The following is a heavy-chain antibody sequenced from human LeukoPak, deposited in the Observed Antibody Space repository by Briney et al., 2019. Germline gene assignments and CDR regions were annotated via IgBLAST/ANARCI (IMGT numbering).Heavy chain of an antibody. CDR3: ARAVGLDDI. J-gene: IGHJ3*02. D-gene: IGHD4-23*01. CDR1: GFIFSDHF. Sequence: KPGGSLRLSCSVSGFIFSDHFLDWVRQAPGKGLEWIGEINHSGSTNYNPSLKSRVTISVDTSKNQFSLKLSSVTAADTAVYYCARAVGLDDIWGQGTMVTVSS. V-gene: IGHV4-34*01. CDR2: INHSGST.